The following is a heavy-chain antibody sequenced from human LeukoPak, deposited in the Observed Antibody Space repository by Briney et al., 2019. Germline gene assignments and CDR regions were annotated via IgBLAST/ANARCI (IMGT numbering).Heavy chain of an antibody. V-gene: IGHV4-59*01. J-gene: IGHJ4*02. Sequence: SETLSLTCTVSGGSISSYYWSWIRQPPGKGLEWIGYIYYSGSTNYNPSLKSRVTISVDTSKNQFSLKLSSVTAADTAVYYCARGHGYSSGWYIYWGQGTLVTVSS. CDR1: GGSISSYY. CDR3: ARGHGYSSGWYIY. CDR2: IYYSGST. D-gene: IGHD6-19*01.